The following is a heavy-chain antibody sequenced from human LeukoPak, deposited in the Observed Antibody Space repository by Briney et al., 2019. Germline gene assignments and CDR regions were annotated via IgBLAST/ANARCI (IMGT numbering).Heavy chain of an antibody. D-gene: IGHD3-16*01. J-gene: IGHJ4*01. CDR2: INPNSGAT. CDR3: ARGRRILGGPENAGDFFDF. CDR1: GYTLTDYY. Sequence: ASVKVSCKASGYTLTDYYLHWVRQTPGQGLKWMGWINPNSGATHYAQSFQARVTMTRDTSIASSYMELTGLESDDTAVYYCARGRRILGGPENAGDFFDFWGQGSLVTVSS. V-gene: IGHV1-2*02.